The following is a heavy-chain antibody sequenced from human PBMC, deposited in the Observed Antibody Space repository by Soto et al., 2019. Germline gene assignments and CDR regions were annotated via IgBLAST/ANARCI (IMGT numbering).Heavy chain of an antibody. J-gene: IGHJ4*02. CDR2: ISSNGGST. CDR1: GFTFSSYA. V-gene: IGHV3-64D*06. D-gene: IGHD5-12*01. CDR3: VKDQGGYSGYVFDY. Sequence: GALRLSCSASGFTFSSYAMYWVRQAPGKGLEYVSAISSNGGSTYYADSVKGRFTISRDNSKNTLYLQMSSLRAEDTAVYYCVKDQGGYSGYVFDYWGQGTLVTVPQ.